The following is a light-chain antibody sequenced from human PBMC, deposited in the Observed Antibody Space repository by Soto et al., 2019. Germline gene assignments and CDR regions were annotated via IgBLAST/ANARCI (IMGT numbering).Light chain of an antibody. CDR1: SSDVGGYNY. Sequence: QSALTQPASVSGAPGQSITISCTGTSSDVGGYNYVSWYQQHPGKAPKLMIYEVSNRPSGVSNRCYGSKSGNTASLTISGLQAEDEADYYCSSYTSSSTRVFGGGTKLTVL. V-gene: IGLV2-14*01. CDR2: EVS. CDR3: SSYTSSSTRV. J-gene: IGLJ3*02.